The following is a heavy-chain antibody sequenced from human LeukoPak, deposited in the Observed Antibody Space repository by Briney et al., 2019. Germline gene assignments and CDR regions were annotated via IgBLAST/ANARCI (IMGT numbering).Heavy chain of an antibody. J-gene: IGHJ6*03. V-gene: IGHV3-21*06. Sequence: GGTLRLSCAASGFIFSSYGMSWVRQAPGKGLEWVSSITSSSSYIYYADSVKGRFTISRDNAKNSLYLQMDSLRVEDTAEYYCARDPYSGNYGAYYYYYMDVWGKGTTVTVSS. CDR3: ARDPYSGNYGAYYYYYMDV. CDR1: GFIFSSYG. CDR2: ITSSSSYI. D-gene: IGHD1-26*01.